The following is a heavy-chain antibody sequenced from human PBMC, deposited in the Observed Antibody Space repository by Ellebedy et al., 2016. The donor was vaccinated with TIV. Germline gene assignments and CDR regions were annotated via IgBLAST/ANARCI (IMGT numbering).Heavy chain of an antibody. Sequence: MPSETLSLTCSVSGGSITSYYWSWIRQPAGKGLEWIGRIYSTGSTGGTNYSPSLKSRISMSVDRSKNQFSLKLTSVTAADTAVYFCAGDGVYASGWYSDYWGQGTQVTVSA. CDR3: AGDGVYASGWYSDY. D-gene: IGHD6-19*01. J-gene: IGHJ4*02. V-gene: IGHV4-4*07. CDR2: IYSTGSTGGT. CDR1: GGSITSYY.